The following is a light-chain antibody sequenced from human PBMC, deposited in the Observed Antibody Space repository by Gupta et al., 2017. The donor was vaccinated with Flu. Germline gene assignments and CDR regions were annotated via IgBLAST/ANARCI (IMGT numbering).Light chain of an antibody. CDR2: GAS. J-gene: IGKJ4*01. CDR1: QGVSSN. V-gene: IGKV3-15*01. CDR3: QQYNNWPPLT. Sequence: ERATRSCRASQGVSSNLAWYQQQPGQAPRLLIYGASTRATGIPARFSGSGSGTEFTLTISRLQSEDFAVYYCQQYNNWPPLTFGGGTKVEVK.